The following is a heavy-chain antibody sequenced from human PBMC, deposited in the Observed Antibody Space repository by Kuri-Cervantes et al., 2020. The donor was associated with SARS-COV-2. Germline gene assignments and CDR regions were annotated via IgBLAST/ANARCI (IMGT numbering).Heavy chain of an antibody. CDR1: GFTFSSYA. D-gene: IGHD3-10*01. CDR3: ARGDYGSGSYGYYYGMDV. Sequence: GGSLRLSCAASGFTFSSYAMHWVRQAPGKGLEWVAVISYDGSNKYYADSVKGRFTISRDNSKNPLYLQMNSLRAEDTAVYYCARGDYGSGSYGYYYGMDVWGQGTTVTVSS. J-gene: IGHJ6*02. V-gene: IGHV3-30-3*01. CDR2: ISYDGSNK.